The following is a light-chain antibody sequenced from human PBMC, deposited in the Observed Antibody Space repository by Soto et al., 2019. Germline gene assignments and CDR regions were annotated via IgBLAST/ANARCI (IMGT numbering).Light chain of an antibody. CDR2: QVT. Sequence: SALTQPASVSGSPGQSITISYTGTSIDIGPYDYVSWYQQHPGKAPKLMIYQVTNRPSGVSHRFSGSKTGSTASLTISGLQAEDEADYYCSSYTRNTALVFGPGTKVTVL. CDR1: SIDIGPYDY. J-gene: IGLJ1*01. CDR3: SSYTRNTALV. V-gene: IGLV2-14*01.